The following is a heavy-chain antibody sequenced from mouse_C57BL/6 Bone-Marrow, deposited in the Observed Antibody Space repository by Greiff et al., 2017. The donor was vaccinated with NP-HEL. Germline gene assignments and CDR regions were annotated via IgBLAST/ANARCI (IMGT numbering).Heavy chain of an antibody. V-gene: IGHV1-64*01. CDR3: ASTVRVWYFDV. CDR2: IHPNSGST. Sequence: QVQLQQPGAELVKPGASVKLSCKASGYTFTSYWMHWVKQRPGQGLEWIGMIHPNSGSTNYNQKFKGKATLTVDTSSSTAYMQLSSLTSEDSAVYYCASTVRVWYFDVWGTGTTVTVSS. CDR1: GYTFTSYW. J-gene: IGHJ1*03. D-gene: IGHD1-1*01.